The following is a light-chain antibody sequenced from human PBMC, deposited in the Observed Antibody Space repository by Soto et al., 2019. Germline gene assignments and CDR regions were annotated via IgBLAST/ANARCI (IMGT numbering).Light chain of an antibody. CDR2: AAS. CDR1: QSISNY. J-gene: IGKJ4*01. V-gene: IGKV1-39*01. Sequence: DMEMTQSPSSLSASVGVRVTITCRASQSISNYLNWYQHKPGKVPKLLIYAASSLQSGVPTRFSGSGSVTDFTLTINSLQPEDFATYYCQQSYGTPLTFGGGTKIEIK. CDR3: QQSYGTPLT.